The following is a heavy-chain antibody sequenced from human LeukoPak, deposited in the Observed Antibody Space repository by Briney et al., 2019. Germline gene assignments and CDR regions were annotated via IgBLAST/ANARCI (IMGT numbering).Heavy chain of an antibody. Sequence: PGGSLRLSCAASGFTVSSNYMTWVRQAPGKGLEWVSVLYSGGSTYSADSVKGRFTISRDNSKNTLYLQMNSLRAEDTAVYYCTREKERHFDSWGQGTLVTVSS. D-gene: IGHD5-24*01. CDR3: TREKERHFDS. CDR1: GFTVSSNY. J-gene: IGHJ4*02. V-gene: IGHV3-66*02. CDR2: LYSGGST.